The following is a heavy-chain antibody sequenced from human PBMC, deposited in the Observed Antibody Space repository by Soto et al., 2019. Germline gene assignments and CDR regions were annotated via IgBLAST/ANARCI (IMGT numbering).Heavy chain of an antibody. CDR1: GFTFGNYG. CDR3: AKWGEVSHNPGGNYYYGMDV. J-gene: IGHJ6*02. D-gene: IGHD3-16*01. Sequence: QVQLVESGGGVVQPGTSLRLSCAASGFTFGNYGMHWVRQPPGKGLEWIASILYDGRDKYYADSVKGRFTISRDGSKNTLSLQMDSLRPEDTAVYYCAKWGEVSHNPGGNYYYGMDVWGQGTTVAVSS. V-gene: IGHV3-30*18. CDR2: ILYDGRDK.